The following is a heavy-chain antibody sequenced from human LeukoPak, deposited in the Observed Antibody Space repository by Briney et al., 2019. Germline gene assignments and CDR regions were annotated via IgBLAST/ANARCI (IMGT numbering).Heavy chain of an antibody. CDR1: GFTFSSHS. Sequence: GGSLRLSCAASGFTFSSHSMNWVRQAPGKGLEWISYISSDSTIIHYADSVKGRFTISRDDAKSSLYLQMNSLRAEDTAIYYCAKVPRQHDNWFDPWGQGTLVTVSS. CDR2: ISSDSTII. J-gene: IGHJ5*02. D-gene: IGHD3-9*01. CDR3: AKVPRQHDNWFDP. V-gene: IGHV3-48*01.